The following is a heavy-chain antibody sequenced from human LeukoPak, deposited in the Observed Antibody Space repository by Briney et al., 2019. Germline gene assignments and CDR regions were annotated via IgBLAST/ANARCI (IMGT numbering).Heavy chain of an antibody. CDR2: ISGGGDIT. J-gene: IGHJ4*02. CDR1: GFNFANHA. D-gene: IGHD2-21*02. V-gene: IGHV3-23*01. CDR3: VREDTPATANY. Sequence: GGSLGLSCAASGFNFANHAMSWVRQTPGKGLEWASAISGGGDITYYADSVRGRFTISRDNSKDTLFLQMHSLRPGDTAVYYCVREDTPATANYWGQGTLVTISS.